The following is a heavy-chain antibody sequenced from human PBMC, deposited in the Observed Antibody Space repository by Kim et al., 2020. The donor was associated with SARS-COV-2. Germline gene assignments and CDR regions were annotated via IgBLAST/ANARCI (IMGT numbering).Heavy chain of an antibody. D-gene: IGHD3-10*01. CDR2: IYYSGST. V-gene: IGHV4-59*13. CDR1: GGSISSYY. CDR3: ARDPGTL. Sequence: SETLSLTCTVSGGSISSYYWSWIRQPPGKGLEWIGYIYYSGSTNYNPSLKSRVTTSVDTSKNQFSLKLSSVTAADTAVYYCARDPGTLWGQGTLVTVSS. J-gene: IGHJ4*02.